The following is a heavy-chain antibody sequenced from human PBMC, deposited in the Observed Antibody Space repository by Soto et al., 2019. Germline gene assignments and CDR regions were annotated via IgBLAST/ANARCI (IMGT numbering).Heavy chain of an antibody. CDR2: ISWNSGSI. J-gene: IGHJ4*02. CDR1: GFTFDDYA. D-gene: IGHD6-19*01. CDR3: AKDKRRAYSSGWLGDY. Sequence: GGSLRLSCAASGFTFDDYAMHWVRQAPGKGLEWVSGISWNSGSIGYADSVKGRFTISRDNAKNSLYLQMNSLRAEDTALYYCAKDKRRAYSSGWLGDYWGQGTLVTVSS. V-gene: IGHV3-9*01.